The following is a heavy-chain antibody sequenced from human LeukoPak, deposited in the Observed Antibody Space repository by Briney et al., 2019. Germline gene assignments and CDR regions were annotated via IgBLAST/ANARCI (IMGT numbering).Heavy chain of an antibody. CDR1: GFTFSDYY. J-gene: IGHJ4*02. CDR2: VSSSGDTT. D-gene: IGHD6-13*01. Sequence: KPGGSLRLSCAASGFTFSDYYMAWIRQAPGKGLEWVSYVSSSGDTTYYADSVKGRFTISRDNANYSLYLQMNSLRAEDTAVYYCARDFRLPGAGTGLDTFDLWGQGTLVTVSS. V-gene: IGHV3-11*01. CDR3: ARDFRLPGAGTGLDTFDL.